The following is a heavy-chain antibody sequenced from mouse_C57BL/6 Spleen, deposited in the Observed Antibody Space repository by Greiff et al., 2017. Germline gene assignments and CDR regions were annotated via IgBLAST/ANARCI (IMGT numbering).Heavy chain of an antibody. CDR3: VSGGPAVVASMDY. CDR2: ISNGGGST. D-gene: IGHD1-1*01. CDR1: GFTFSDYY. J-gene: IGHJ4*01. V-gene: IGHV5-12*01. Sequence: EVQLVESGGGLVQPGGSLKLSCAASGFTFSDYYMYWVRQTPEKRLEWVAYISNGGGSTYYPDTVKGRFTISRDNAKNTLYLQMSRLKSEDTAMYYCVSGGPAVVASMDYWGQGTSVTVSS.